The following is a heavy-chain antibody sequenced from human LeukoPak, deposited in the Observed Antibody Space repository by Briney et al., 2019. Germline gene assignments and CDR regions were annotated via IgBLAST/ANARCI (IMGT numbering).Heavy chain of an antibody. CDR3: ARVPYYGSGTASYYFDY. CDR2: IYTSGST. J-gene: IGHJ4*02. D-gene: IGHD3-10*01. V-gene: IGHV4-4*07. CDR1: GGSISSYY. Sequence: SETLSLTCTVSGGSISSYYWSWIRQPAGKGLEWIGRIYTSGSTNYNPSLKSRVTMSVDTSKNQFSLKLSSVTAADTAVYYCARVPYYGSGTASYYFDYWGQGTLVTVSS.